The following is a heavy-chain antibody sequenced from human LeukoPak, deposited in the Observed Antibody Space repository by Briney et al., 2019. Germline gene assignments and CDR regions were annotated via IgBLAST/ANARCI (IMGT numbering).Heavy chain of an antibody. CDR1: GGSISSYY. CDR2: IFYSGST. J-gene: IGHJ3*02. Sequence: SETLSLTCTVSGGSISSYYWSWIRQPPGKGLEWIGNIFYSGSTNYSPSLKSRVTISVDTAKNQFSLKLSSVTAADTAVYYCARQGGLYFSIWGQRTMVTVSS. CDR3: ARQGGLYFSI. V-gene: IGHV4-59*08. D-gene: IGHD2-2*02.